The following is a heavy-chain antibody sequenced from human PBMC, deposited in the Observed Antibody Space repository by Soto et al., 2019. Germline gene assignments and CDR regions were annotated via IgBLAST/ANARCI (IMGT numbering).Heavy chain of an antibody. CDR2: MYNTGST. CDR3: ARDLWGYCGTDCYPLDV. V-gene: IGHV4-59*01. Sequence: SETLSLTCTVSGGSISRYYWSWIRQPPGKGLEWIGYMYNTGSTVYNPSFKSRVTISVDTSKNQFSLKLNSVTAADTVVYYCARDLWGYCGTDCYPLDVWGQGTTVTSP. J-gene: IGHJ6*02. CDR1: GGSISRYY. D-gene: IGHD2-21*02.